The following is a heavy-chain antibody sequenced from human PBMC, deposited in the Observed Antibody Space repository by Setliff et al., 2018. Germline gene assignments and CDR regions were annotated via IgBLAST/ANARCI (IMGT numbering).Heavy chain of an antibody. J-gene: IGHJ4*02. V-gene: IGHV4-34*01. CDR3: ARGSEYYYGSGTIDS. CDR1: GGSFINYY. Sequence: SETLSLTCAVYGGSFINYYWAWIRQPPGKGLEWIGEISHSGSTNYNPALKSRVTISKDTSKKQFSLRLNSVSAADTAVYYCARGSEYYYGSGTIDSWGQGTLVTVSS. CDR2: ISHSGST. D-gene: IGHD3-10*01.